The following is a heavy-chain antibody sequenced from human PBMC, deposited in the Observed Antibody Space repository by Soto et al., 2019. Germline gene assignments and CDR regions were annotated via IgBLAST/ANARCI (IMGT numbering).Heavy chain of an antibody. CDR1: GGSISSYY. D-gene: IGHD2-2*01. J-gene: IGHJ5*02. Sequence: SETLSLTCTVSGGSISSYYWSWIRQPPGKGLEWIGYIYYSGSTNYNPSLKSRVTISVDTSKNQFSLKLSSVTAADTAVYYCARTTRDIVVVPTDNWFDPWGQGTLVTVPQ. V-gene: IGHV4-59*01. CDR2: IYYSGST. CDR3: ARTTRDIVVVPTDNWFDP.